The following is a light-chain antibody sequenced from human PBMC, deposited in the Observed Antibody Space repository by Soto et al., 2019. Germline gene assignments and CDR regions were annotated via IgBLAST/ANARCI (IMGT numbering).Light chain of an antibody. Sequence: DIQMTLSPSSLSASIGNRVTITCRASQDINGRLNWYQQTSGRVPKLLIYGASNLESGVPSRFSGSGYGTDFNLTISGLQTEDFASYYCQQCYSPPLSFGGGTKVDIK. CDR1: QDINGR. V-gene: IGKV1-39*01. J-gene: IGKJ4*01. CDR2: GAS. CDR3: QQCYSPPLS.